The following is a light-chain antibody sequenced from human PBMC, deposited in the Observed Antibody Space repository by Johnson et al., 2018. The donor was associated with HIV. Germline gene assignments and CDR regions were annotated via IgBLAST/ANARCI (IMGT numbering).Light chain of an antibody. CDR2: ENN. CDR3: GAWDSSLSAYV. J-gene: IGLJ1*01. Sequence: QSVLTQPPSVSAAPGQKVTIYCSGSSSNVGNNYVSWYQQLPGTAPKLLIYENNKRPSRIPDRFSGSQPGTSATLGLTGLQTGYEADFYCGAWDSSLSAYVFGSGTKVTVL. V-gene: IGLV1-51*02. CDR1: SSNVGNNY.